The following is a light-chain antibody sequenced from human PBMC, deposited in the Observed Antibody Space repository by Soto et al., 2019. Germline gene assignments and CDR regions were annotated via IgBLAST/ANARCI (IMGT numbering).Light chain of an antibody. CDR2: AAS. V-gene: IGKV1-16*01. J-gene: IGKJ5*01. CDR3: QQYHRSSIT. Sequence: DIQMTQTTSSLCGAGGERGTSTWLASQGISNDLAWYQQKPGKAPKLLIYAASSLQSGVPSRFSVTGSGTEFTLTISSLQPDDFATYYCQQYHRSSITFGQGTRLEIK. CDR1: QGISND.